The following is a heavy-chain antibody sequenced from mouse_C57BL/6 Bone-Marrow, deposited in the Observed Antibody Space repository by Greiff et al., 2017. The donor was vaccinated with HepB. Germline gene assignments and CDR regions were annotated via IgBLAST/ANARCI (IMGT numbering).Heavy chain of an antibody. CDR2: IYPRDGST. Sequence: VHLVESGPELVKPGASVKLSCKASGYTFTSYDINWVKQRPGQGLEWIGWIYPRDGSTKYNEKFKGKATLTVDTSSSTAYMELHSLTSEDSAVYFCARGDYGSSYDYFDYWGQGTTLTVSS. CDR1: GYTFTSYD. J-gene: IGHJ2*01. V-gene: IGHV1-85*01. D-gene: IGHD1-1*01. CDR3: ARGDYGSSYDYFDY.